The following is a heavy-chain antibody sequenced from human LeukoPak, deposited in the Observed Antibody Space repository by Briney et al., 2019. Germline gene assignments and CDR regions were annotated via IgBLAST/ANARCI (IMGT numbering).Heavy chain of an antibody. CDR3: AREDLYTYPLDF. CDR1: GYTFTDYY. D-gene: IGHD5-24*01. V-gene: IGHV1-2*02. J-gene: IGHJ1*01. Sequence: ASMKVSCSASGYTFTDYYLYWVRQAPGQGLELLGWINPNSGDTTFAQKVQGKVTMTRDTSINTAYMELSGLRSDDTAVYYCAREDLYTYPLDFWGQGTLVTVSS. CDR2: INPNSGDT.